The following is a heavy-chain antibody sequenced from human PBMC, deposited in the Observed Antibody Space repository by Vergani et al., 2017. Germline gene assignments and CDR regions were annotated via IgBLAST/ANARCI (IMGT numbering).Heavy chain of an antibody. CDR3: ARHKEQLVPGNYYYYYYMDV. Sequence: QVQLHESGPGLVKPSQTLSLTCSVAGDSISSGNYYWNWIRQPAGKGLEWIGTIYYSGSTYYNPSLKSRVTISVDTSKNQFSLKLNSVTAADTAVYYCARHKEQLVPGNYYYYYYMDVWGKGTTVTVSS. J-gene: IGHJ6*03. V-gene: IGHV4-39*01. D-gene: IGHD6-13*01. CDR1: GDSISSGNYY. CDR2: IYYSGST.